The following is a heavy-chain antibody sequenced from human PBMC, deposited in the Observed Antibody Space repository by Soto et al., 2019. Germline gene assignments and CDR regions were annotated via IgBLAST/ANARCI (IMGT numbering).Heavy chain of an antibody. Sequence: GGSLRLSCAASGFSFTTYAMHWVRQAPGKGLEWVAVISEDGSIKYYADSVKGRFTISRDNSKNTFYLQMNSLRGDDTALYYCARAIETAMDPCDYWGQGALVTVSS. CDR1: GFSFTTYA. CDR3: ARAIETAMDPCDY. V-gene: IGHV3-30-3*01. D-gene: IGHD5-18*01. CDR2: ISEDGSIK. J-gene: IGHJ4*02.